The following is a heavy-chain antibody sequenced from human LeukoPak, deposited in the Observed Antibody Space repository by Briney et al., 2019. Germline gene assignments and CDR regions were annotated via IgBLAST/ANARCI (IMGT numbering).Heavy chain of an antibody. V-gene: IGHV3-23*01. CDR3: TKDVGPGYDWFDP. Sequence: GGSLTLSCAASGFTFNIYGMSGVRQPPEKGLEWFSTISDGGENTQYADSVKGRFTVSRDNSKNTMYLQMNNLRGDDTALYYCTKDVGPGYDWFDPWGQGTQVTVSS. CDR1: GFTFNIYG. J-gene: IGHJ5*02. CDR2: ISDGGENT. D-gene: IGHD1-1*01.